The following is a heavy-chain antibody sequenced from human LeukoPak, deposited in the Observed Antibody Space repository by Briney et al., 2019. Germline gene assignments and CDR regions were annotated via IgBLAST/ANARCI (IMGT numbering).Heavy chain of an antibody. D-gene: IGHD3-10*01. CDR2: ISYGGYMK. Sequence: GGSLRLSCAASGFTFSNYAMHWVRQAPGQGLEWVAFISYGGYMKYYADSVKGRFTISRDNSKNTLYLQMNSLRAEDTAVYYCVRESVDGSGSGAFDIWGQGTMVSVSS. CDR1: GFTFSNYA. CDR3: VRESVDGSGSGAFDI. V-gene: IGHV3-30*04. J-gene: IGHJ3*02.